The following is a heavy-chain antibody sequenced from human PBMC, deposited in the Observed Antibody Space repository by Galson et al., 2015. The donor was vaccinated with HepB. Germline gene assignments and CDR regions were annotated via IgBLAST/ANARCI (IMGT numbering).Heavy chain of an antibody. J-gene: IGHJ3*02. V-gene: IGHV3-48*01. CDR1: GFTFSSYS. CDR3: AKGQLWFFRDAFDI. Sequence: SLRLSCAASGFTFSSYSMNWVRQAPGKGLEWVSYISSSSSTIYYADSVKGRFTISRDNAKNSLYLQMNSLRAEDTAVYYCAKGQLWFFRDAFDIWGQGTMVTVSS. CDR2: ISSSSSTI. D-gene: IGHD5-18*01.